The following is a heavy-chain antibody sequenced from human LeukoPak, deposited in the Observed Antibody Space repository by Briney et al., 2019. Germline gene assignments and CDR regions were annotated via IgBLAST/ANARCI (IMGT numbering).Heavy chain of an antibody. CDR2: IYPGDSDT. CDR1: GYSFTSYW. Sequence: GESLKISCKGSGYSFTSYWIGWVRQMPGKGLDWMGIIYPGDSDTRYSPSFQGQVTISADKSISTAYLQWSSLKASDTAMYYCARQVVPAAISADYWGQGTLVTVSS. V-gene: IGHV5-51*01. D-gene: IGHD2-2*02. J-gene: IGHJ4*02. CDR3: ARQVVPAAISADY.